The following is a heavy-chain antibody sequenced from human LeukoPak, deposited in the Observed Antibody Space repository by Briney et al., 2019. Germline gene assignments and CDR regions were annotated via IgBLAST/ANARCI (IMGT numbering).Heavy chain of an antibody. V-gene: IGHV6-1*01. D-gene: IGHD6-13*01. CDR2: TYYRSKWYN. Sequence: SRTLSLTCAISGDSVSTNSAAWNWIRQSPSRGLEWLGRTYYRSKWYNDYAPSVKSRIAFNPDTSKNQVSLQLNSVTPEDTAVYYCAREAASRFDPWGQGTLVIFSS. CDR3: AREAASRFDP. CDR1: GDSVSTNSAA. J-gene: IGHJ5*02.